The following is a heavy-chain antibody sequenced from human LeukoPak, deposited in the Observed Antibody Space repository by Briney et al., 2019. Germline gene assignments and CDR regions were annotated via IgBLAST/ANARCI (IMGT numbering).Heavy chain of an antibody. D-gene: IGHD6-13*01. CDR2: ISGSGDCT. Sequence: GGSLRVSCAASGFTFSSYVMSWVRQAPGKGLEWVSAISGSGDCTYYADSVKGRFTISRDNSKNTLYLQMNTLRAEDTAVYYCAKALYTSSWFDFDSWGQGTLVTVSS. CDR3: AKALYTSSWFDFDS. V-gene: IGHV3-23*01. CDR1: GFTFSSYV. J-gene: IGHJ4*02.